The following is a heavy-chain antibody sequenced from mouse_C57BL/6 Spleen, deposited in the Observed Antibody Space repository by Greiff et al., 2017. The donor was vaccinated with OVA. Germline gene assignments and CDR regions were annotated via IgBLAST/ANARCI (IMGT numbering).Heavy chain of an antibody. J-gene: IGHJ2*01. V-gene: IGHV1-64*01. CDR1: GYTFTSYW. CDR3: ARGDYDRFDY. D-gene: IGHD2-4*01. Sequence: QVQLQQPGAELVRPGSSVKLSCKASGYTFTSYWMHWVKQRPGQGLEWIGMIHPNSGSTNYNEKFKSKATLTVDKSSSTAYMQLSSLTSEDSAVYYCARGDYDRFDYWGQGTTLTVSS. CDR2: IHPNSGST.